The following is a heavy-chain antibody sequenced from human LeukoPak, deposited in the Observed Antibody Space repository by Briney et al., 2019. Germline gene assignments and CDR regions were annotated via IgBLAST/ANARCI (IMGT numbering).Heavy chain of an antibody. CDR1: GFIFSSCA. V-gene: IGHV3-21*01. D-gene: IGHD3-22*01. J-gene: IGHJ4*02. CDR3: ARDEGYYDSSGTPGFDY. Sequence: GGSLRLSCAASGFIFSSCAMSWVRQAPGKGLEWVSSISSSSYIYYADSVKGRFTISRDNAKNSLYLQMNSLRAEDTAVYYCARDEGYYDSSGTPGFDYWGQGTLVTVSS. CDR2: ISSSSYI.